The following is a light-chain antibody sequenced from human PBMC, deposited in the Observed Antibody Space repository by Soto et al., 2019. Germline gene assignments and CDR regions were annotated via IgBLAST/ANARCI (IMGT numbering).Light chain of an antibody. Sequence: QSVLTQPPSVSGAPGQRVTISCTGSSSNIGALYDVHWYQQLPGTAPKLLIYTNSNRPSGVPDRFSGSRSGTSASLAITGLQVEDEADYYCQSYDSSLSVVFGGGTKVTVL. CDR2: TNS. CDR1: SSNIGALYD. CDR3: QSYDSSLSVV. V-gene: IGLV1-40*01. J-gene: IGLJ3*02.